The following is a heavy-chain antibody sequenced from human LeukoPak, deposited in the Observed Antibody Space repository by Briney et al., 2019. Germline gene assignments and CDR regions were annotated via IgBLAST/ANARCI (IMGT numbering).Heavy chain of an antibody. J-gene: IGHJ5*02. CDR2: IIPVGGST. Sequence: ASVKVSCKASGYTFSSYYMSWVRQAPGQGLEWMGLIIPVGGSTTYAQRFQGRVTMTRDTSTGTIYMELSSLNSEDTAVYYCARYYYGGGFDPWGQGTLVTVSS. D-gene: IGHD3-10*01. CDR1: GYTFSSYY. CDR3: ARYYYGGGFDP. V-gene: IGHV1-46*01.